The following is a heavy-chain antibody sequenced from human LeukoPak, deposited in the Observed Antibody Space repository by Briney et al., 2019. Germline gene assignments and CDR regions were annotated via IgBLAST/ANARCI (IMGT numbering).Heavy chain of an antibody. CDR3: ARDQGIYNYRIIDS. D-gene: IGHD5-18*01. J-gene: IGHJ4*02. V-gene: IGHV1-18*01. CDR2: ISAYNGNT. CDR1: GYTFSSYG. Sequence: ASVKVSCKASGYTFSSYGISWVRQAPGQGLEWMGWISAYNGNTNFAQKFQGRATMTTDTSTSTAYIELRSLRSDDTAVYYCARDQGIYNYRIIDSWGRGTLVTVSS.